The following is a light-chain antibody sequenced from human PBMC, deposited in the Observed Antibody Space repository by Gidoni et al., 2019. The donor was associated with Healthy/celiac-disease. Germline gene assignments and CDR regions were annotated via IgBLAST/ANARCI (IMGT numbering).Light chain of an antibody. CDR2: PAA. CDR3: QQYNSSPLT. Sequence: DIQMTPSPSTLSASVGDRVTITCRASQSISSWLAWYQQKPGKAPKLLIYPAASLESGVPSRFSGSGSGTEFTLTISSLQPDDFATYYCQQYNSSPLTFGGGTKVEIK. J-gene: IGKJ4*01. CDR1: QSISSW. V-gene: IGKV1-5*03.